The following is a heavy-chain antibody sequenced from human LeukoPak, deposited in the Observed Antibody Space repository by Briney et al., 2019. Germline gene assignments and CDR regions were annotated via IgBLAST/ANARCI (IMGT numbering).Heavy chain of an antibody. D-gene: IGHD3-3*01. CDR1: GGSISSYY. V-gene: IGHV4-59*01. CDR2: IYYSGST. CDR3: ARGGETYDFWSGYYRNYYYYYGMDV. J-gene: IGHJ6*02. Sequence: NPSETLSLTCTVSGGSISSYYWSWIRQPPGKGLEWIGYIYYSGSTNYNPSLKSRVTISVDTSKNQFSLKLSSVTAADTAVYYCARGGETYDFWSGYYRNYYYYYGMDVWGQGTTVTVSS.